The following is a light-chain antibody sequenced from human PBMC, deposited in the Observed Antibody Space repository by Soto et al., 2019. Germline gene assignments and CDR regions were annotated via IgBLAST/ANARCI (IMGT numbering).Light chain of an antibody. CDR1: SSDVGNYNL. J-gene: IGLJ3*02. CDR2: EGT. Sequence: QSALTQPASVSGSPGQSITISCTGTSSDVGNYNLVSWYQQHPGKAPKLMIYEGTKRPSGVSNRFSGSKSGNTASLTISALQAEDEADYYCCSYGGGMIFVVFGGGTKLTVL. CDR3: CSYGGGMIFVV. V-gene: IGLV2-23*03.